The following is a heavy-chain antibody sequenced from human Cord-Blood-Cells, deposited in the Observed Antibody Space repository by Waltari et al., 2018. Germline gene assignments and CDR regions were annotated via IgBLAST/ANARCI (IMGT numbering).Heavy chain of an antibody. CDR1: GFTFTSSA. CDR3: AAGKHDRSGYFYWYFDL. V-gene: IGHV1-58*02. Sequence: QMQLVQSGPEVKQPGTSVKASCKASGFTFTSSAMQWVRQARAQRLEWIGWIVVGSGNTNYAQKFQERVTITRDMSTSTAYMELSSLRSEDTAVYYCAAGKHDRSGYFYWYFDLWGRGTLVTVSS. D-gene: IGHD3-22*01. J-gene: IGHJ2*01. CDR2: IVVGSGNT.